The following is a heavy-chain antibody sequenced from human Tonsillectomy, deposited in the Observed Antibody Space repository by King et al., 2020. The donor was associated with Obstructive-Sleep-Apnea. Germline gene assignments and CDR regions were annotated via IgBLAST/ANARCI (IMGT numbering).Heavy chain of an antibody. CDR3: ASRLPSRDY. Sequence: QLQESGPGLVKPSETLSLTCTVSGYSISSGYYWGWIRHPPGKGLEWIGSIYHSGSTYYNPSLKSRVTISVDTSKNQFSLKLSSVTAADTAGYYCASRLPSRDYWGQGTLVTVSS. J-gene: IGHJ4*02. V-gene: IGHV4-38-2*02. D-gene: IGHD4-11*01. CDR1: GYSISSGYY. CDR2: IYHSGST.